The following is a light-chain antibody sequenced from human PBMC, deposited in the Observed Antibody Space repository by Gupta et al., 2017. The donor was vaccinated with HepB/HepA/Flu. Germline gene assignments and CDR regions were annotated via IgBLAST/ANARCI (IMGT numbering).Light chain of an antibody. V-gene: IGLV2-14*01. CDR1: SSDVGGYNY. Sequence: QSALTQPASVSGYPGQSITISCTGTSSDVGGYNYVSWYQQYPGKAPKLLIYEVTARPSGISTRFSASKSGNTASLTISGLQTEDEADYFCSSCTRSTSTLVLFGGGTKVTVL. CDR3: SSCTRSTSTLVL. J-gene: IGLJ3*02. CDR2: EVT.